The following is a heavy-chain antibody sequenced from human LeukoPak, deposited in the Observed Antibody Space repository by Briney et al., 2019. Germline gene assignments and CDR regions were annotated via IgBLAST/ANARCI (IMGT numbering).Heavy chain of an antibody. CDR3: ARDSHFLFGSGNYMAKNFDY. Sequence: GSVKVSCKASGYTFTNFGISWVRQAPGQGLEWMGWITAYKGHTNYAQKLQGRVTMTTDTSTNTAYMELSSLRSDDTAVYYCARDSHFLFGSGNYMAKNFDYWGQGTLVTASS. D-gene: IGHD3-10*01. J-gene: IGHJ4*02. V-gene: IGHV1-18*01. CDR2: ITAYKGHT. CDR1: GYTFTNFG.